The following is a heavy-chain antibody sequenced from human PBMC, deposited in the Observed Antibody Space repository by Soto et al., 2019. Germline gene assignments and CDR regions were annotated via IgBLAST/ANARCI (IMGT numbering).Heavy chain of an antibody. CDR3: AKDRGTYSSSSVEFDY. CDR2: ISGSGGST. D-gene: IGHD6-6*01. J-gene: IGHJ4*02. Sequence: GGSLRLSCAASGFTFSSYAMSWVRQAPGKGLEWVSAISGSGGSTYYADSVKGRFTISRDNSKNTLYLQMNSLRAEDTAVYYCAKDRGTYSSSSVEFDYWGQGTLVTVSS. CDR1: GFTFSSYA. V-gene: IGHV3-23*01.